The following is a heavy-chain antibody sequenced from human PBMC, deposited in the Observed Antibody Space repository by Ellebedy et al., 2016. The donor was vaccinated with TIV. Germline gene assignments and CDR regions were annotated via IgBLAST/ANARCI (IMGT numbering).Heavy chain of an antibody. V-gene: IGHV4-39*07. CDR1: GGSISSSSYY. CDR2: IYYSGST. Sequence: SETLSLTXTVSGGSISSSSYYWGWIRQPPGKGLEWIGSIYYSGSTYYNPSLKSRVTMSVDTSKNQFSLKLSSVTAADTAVYYCARDGYCSGGSCYSFDYWGQGTLVTVSS. D-gene: IGHD2-15*01. CDR3: ARDGYCSGGSCYSFDY. J-gene: IGHJ4*02.